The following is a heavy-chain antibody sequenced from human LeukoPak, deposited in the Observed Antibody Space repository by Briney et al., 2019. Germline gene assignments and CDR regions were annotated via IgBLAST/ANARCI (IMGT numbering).Heavy chain of an antibody. D-gene: IGHD3-10*01. CDR2: IYYSGST. V-gene: IGHV4-31*03. CDR1: GGSISSGSHY. J-gene: IGHJ5*02. Sequence: SETLSLTCTVSGGSISSGSHYWSWIRQHPGKGLEWIGYIYYSGSTYYNPSLRSRVNISVDTSKNQFSLKLNSVTAAGTAVYYCARAPYGSGSYYNDANWFDPWGQGTLVTVSS. CDR3: ARAPYGSGSYYNDANWFDP.